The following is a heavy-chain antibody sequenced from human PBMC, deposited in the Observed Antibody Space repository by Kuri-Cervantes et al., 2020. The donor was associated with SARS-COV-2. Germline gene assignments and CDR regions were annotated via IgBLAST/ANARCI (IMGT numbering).Heavy chain of an antibody. CDR2: IIPILGTA. CDR3: ARLWGTNDAFDI. V-gene: IGHV1-69*04. D-gene: IGHD7-27*01. CDR1: GGTFSSYA. Sequence: SVKVSCKASGGTFSSYAISWVRQAPGQGLEWMGRIIPILGTANYAQKFQGRVTITADKSTSTAYMELSSLRSEDTAVYYCARLWGTNDAFDIWGQGTMVTVSS. J-gene: IGHJ3*02.